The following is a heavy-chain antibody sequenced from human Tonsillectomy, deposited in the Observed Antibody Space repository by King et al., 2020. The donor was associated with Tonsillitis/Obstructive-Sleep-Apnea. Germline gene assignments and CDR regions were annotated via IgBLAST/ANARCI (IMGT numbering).Heavy chain of an antibody. D-gene: IGHD6-13*01. CDR3: AKGSLQQLLDENFYY. Sequence: VQLVESGGGLVQPGRSLRLSCAASRFTFDDYAMHWVRQAPGKGLEWVSGISWNSDNIGYVDSVKGRFTISKDNAKNSLYLQMNSLRAEDTALYYCAKGSLQQLLDENFYYWGQGTMFTVSS. CDR1: RFTFDDYA. J-gene: IGHJ4*02. V-gene: IGHV3-9*01. CDR2: ISWNSDNI.